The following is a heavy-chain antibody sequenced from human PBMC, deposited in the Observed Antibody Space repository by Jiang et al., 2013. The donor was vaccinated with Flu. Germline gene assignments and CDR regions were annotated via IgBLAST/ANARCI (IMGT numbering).Heavy chain of an antibody. Sequence: GAEVKKPGSSVKVSCKDSGDTFSSYAISWVRQAPGQGLEWMGGMMPIFDTTNYAQRFQGRVTITADKSTSTAYMELSNLRSEDTAVYYCARDGTGYGSSWFVSWGQGTLVTVSS. J-gene: IGHJ5*01. D-gene: IGHD6-13*01. CDR1: GDTFSSYA. CDR2: MMPIFDTT. V-gene: IGHV1-69*06. CDR3: ARDGTGYGSSWFVS.